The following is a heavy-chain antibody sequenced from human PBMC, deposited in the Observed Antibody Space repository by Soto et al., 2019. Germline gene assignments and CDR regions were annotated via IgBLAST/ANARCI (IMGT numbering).Heavy chain of an antibody. J-gene: IGHJ3*02. D-gene: IGHD3-22*01. CDR3: ARDMYYYDSSGYYYGDRVSAFDI. Sequence: GGSLRLSCAASGFTFSSYAMHWVRQAPGKGLEWVAVISYDGSNKYYADSAKGRFTISRDNSKNTLYLQMNSLRAEDTAVYYCARDMYYYDSSGYYYGDRVSAFDIWGQGTMVTVSS. CDR1: GFTFSSYA. CDR2: ISYDGSNK. V-gene: IGHV3-30-3*01.